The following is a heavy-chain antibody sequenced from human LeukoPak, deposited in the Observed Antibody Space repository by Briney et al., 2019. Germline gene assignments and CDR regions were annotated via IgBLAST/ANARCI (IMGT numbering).Heavy chain of an antibody. CDR3: ARVGRSRGSLPNSYYYMDV. D-gene: IGHD1-26*01. V-gene: IGHV1-69*05. J-gene: IGHJ6*03. CDR2: IIPIFGST. Sequence: GASVKVSCNASGDIFNSYSVSWVRQAPGQGLEWMGGIIPIFGSTHYAQKFQGRFTITTDQSTKTAYMELNSLSSDDTAVYYCARVGRSRGSLPNSYYYMDVWGKGTTVTVSS. CDR1: GDIFNSYS.